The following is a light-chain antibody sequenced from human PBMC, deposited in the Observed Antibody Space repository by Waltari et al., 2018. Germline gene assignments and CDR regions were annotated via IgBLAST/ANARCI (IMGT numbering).Light chain of an antibody. CDR3: ASYTSHSHVV. CDR1: SSDVGGYNY. V-gene: IGLV2-14*01. J-gene: IGLJ2*01. CDR2: DVS. Sequence: QSALTQPASVSGSPGQSITISCTGTSSDVGGYNYFPWYQQHPGKVPKLMIFDVSNRPSGVSNRFSGSKSGNTASLTISGLQAEDEADYYCASYTSHSHVVFGGGTKLTVL.